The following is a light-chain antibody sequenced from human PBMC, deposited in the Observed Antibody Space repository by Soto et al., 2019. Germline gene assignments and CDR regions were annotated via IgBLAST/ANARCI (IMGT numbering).Light chain of an antibody. CDR2: GAS. Sequence: EIVLTQSPGTLSLSPGERATLSCRASQSVSSSYLAWYQQKPGQAPRLLIYGASSRATGIPDRFSGSGSGTDFTLTISRLEPEDFAVYYCQQSGSSPRTFCQGTKLEIK. J-gene: IGKJ2*01. V-gene: IGKV3-20*01. CDR1: QSVSSSY. CDR3: QQSGSSPRT.